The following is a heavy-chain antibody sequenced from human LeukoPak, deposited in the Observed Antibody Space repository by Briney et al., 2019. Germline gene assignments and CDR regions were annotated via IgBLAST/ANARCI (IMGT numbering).Heavy chain of an antibody. Sequence: GGPRRFSCGASGFSFHDYAMHGVPQPPGKALEWVSAISGESGDTDYVDSVKGRFTISRDNRKDSLYLQMNSLRTEDTALYYCAKEFGYCSGSSCYRYYYCPMDVWGQGTTVTVSS. CDR3: AKEFGYCSGSSCYRYYYCPMDV. J-gene: IGHJ6*02. V-gene: IGHV3-43*02. CDR1: GFSFHDYA. CDR2: ISGESGDT. D-gene: IGHD2-15*01.